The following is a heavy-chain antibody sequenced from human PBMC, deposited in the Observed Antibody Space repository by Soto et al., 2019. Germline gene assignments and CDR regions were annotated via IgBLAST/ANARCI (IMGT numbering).Heavy chain of an antibody. CDR1: GFTFSHYW. D-gene: IGHD2-2*01. V-gene: IGHV3-74*01. CDR2: ISNDGSST. J-gene: IGHJ4*02. Sequence: PGGSLRLSCAASGFTFSHYWMHWVRQAPGKGLVWVSRISNDGSSTDYADSVKGRFTISRDNAKNTLYLQMNSMRVEDSAMYFCARNTNGLSYWGQGALVTVS. CDR3: ARNTNGLSY.